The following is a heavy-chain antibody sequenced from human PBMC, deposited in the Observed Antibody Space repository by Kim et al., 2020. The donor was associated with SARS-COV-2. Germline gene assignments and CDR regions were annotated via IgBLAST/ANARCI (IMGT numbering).Heavy chain of an antibody. CDR1: GGSFSGYY. D-gene: IGHD4-17*01. J-gene: IGHJ5*02. CDR2: INHNGST. CDR3: ARGQGVYGDRDNWFDP. V-gene: IGHV4-34*01. Sequence: SETLSLTCAVYGGSFSGYYWSWIRQPPEKGLEWVGEINHNGSTNSNPPLKSRVTISVDTSKNQFSLKLSSVTAADTAVYYCARGQGVYGDRDNWFDPWGQGTLVTVSS.